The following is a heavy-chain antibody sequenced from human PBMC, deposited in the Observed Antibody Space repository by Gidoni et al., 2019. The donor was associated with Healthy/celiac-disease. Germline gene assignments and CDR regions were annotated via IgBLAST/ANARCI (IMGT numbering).Heavy chain of an antibody. CDR3: AKDLNLGTSYGMDV. CDR2: ISWNSGSI. CDR1: GFTFDDYA. Sequence: EVQLVESGGGLVQPGRSLRLSCAASGFTFDDYAMHWVRQAPGKGLEWVSGISWNSGSIGYADSVKGRFTISRDNAKNSLYLQMNSLRAEDTALYYCAKDLNLGTSYGMDVWGQGTTVTVSS. J-gene: IGHJ6*02. D-gene: IGHD3-16*01. V-gene: IGHV3-9*01.